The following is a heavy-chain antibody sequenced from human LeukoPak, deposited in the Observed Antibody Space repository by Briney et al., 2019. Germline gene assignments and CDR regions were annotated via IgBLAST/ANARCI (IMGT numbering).Heavy chain of an antibody. J-gene: IGHJ6*02. CDR3: ARWTMYCSSSSCLTYYYYGMDV. D-gene: IGHD2-2*01. Sequence: PSETLSLTCTVSGGSISSGDYYWSWIRQPPGKGLEWIGYIYYSGSTYYNPSLKSRITISVDTSKNQFSLKLSSVTAADTAVYYCARWTMYCSSSSCLTYYYYGMDVWGQGTTVTVSS. V-gene: IGHV4-30-4*01. CDR1: GGSISSGDYY. CDR2: IYYSGST.